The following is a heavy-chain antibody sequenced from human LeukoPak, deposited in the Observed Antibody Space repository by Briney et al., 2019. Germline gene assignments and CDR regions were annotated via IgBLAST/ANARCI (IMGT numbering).Heavy chain of an antibody. V-gene: IGHV3-30*02. CDR1: GFTFSSYG. CDR3: ANYGDYVLGDAFDI. D-gene: IGHD4-17*01. Sequence: GGSLRLSCAASGFTFSSYGMHWVRQAPGKGLEWVAFIRYDGSNKYYADSVKGRFTISRDNSKNTLYLQMNSLRAEDTAVYYCANYGDYVLGDAFDIWGQGTMVTVSS. J-gene: IGHJ3*02. CDR2: IRYDGSNK.